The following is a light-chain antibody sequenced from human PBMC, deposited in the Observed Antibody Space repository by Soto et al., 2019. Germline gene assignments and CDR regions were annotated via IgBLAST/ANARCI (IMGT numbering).Light chain of an antibody. V-gene: IGKV3-20*01. CDR1: QSVSSYY. CDR3: QQYRTSPPWT. CDR2: GAS. J-gene: IGKJ1*01. Sequence: EIVLTQSPGTLSLSPGERATLSCRASQSVSSYYLAWYQQKPGQAPRLLIYGASSRATGIPDRFSGSGSGTDFTLTISRLEPEDFAVYYCQQYRTSPPWTFGQGTKVEIK.